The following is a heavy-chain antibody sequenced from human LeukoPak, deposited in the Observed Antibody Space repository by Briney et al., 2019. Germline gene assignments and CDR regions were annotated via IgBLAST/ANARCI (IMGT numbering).Heavy chain of an antibody. CDR3: TTGFPPRLYSSGWYQAGYFDY. CDR1: GFTFSNAW. V-gene: IGHV3-15*01. D-gene: IGHD6-19*01. J-gene: IGHJ4*02. Sequence: PGGSLRLSCAASGFTFSNAWMSWVRQAPGKGLEWVGRIKSKTDGGTTDYAAPVKGRFTISRDDSENTLYLQMNSLKTEDTAVYYCTTGFPPRLYSSGWYQAGYFDYWGQGTLVTVSS. CDR2: IKSKTDGGTT.